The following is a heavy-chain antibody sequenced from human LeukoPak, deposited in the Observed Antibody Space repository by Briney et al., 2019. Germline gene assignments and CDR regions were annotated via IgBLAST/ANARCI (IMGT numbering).Heavy chain of an antibody. CDR1: GYSFTSYW. J-gene: IGHJ6*02. D-gene: IGHD5-24*01. CDR3: ARHGYPQMATTLRYGMDV. V-gene: IGHV5-51*01. Sequence: GESLKISCKGSGYSFTSYWIGWVRQMPGKGLEWMGIIYPGDSDTRYSPSFQGQVTISADKSISTAYLQWSSLKASDTAMYYCARHGYPQMATTLRYGMDVWGQGTTVTVSS. CDR2: IYPGDSDT.